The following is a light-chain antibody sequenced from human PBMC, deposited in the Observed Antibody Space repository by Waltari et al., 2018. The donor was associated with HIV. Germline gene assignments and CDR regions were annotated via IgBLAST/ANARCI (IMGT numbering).Light chain of an antibody. CDR2: GNS. V-gene: IGLV1-40*01. CDR1: SSNIGAGYD. Sequence: QSVLTQPPSVSGAPGQRVTISCTGSSSNIGAGYDVHWYQQLPGTAPKLLIYGNSTRPSGVPDRFSGSKSGTSASLAITGLQAEDEADYYCQSYDSILSGSWVFGGGTKLTVL. J-gene: IGLJ3*02. CDR3: QSYDSILSGSWV.